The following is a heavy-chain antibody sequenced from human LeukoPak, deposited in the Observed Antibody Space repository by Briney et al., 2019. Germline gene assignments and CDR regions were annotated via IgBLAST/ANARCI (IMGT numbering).Heavy chain of an antibody. CDR2: ISSSSSYI. D-gene: IGHD3-10*01. V-gene: IGHV3-21*01. CDR3: ARFPLPMVRGVTLFDY. CDR1: GFTFSSYS. J-gene: IGHJ4*02. Sequence: GSLRLSCAASGFTFSSYSMNWVRQAPGKGLEWVSSISSSSSYIYYADSVKGRFTISRDNAKNSLYLQMNSLRAEDTAVYYCARFPLPMVRGVTLFDYWGQGTLVTVSS.